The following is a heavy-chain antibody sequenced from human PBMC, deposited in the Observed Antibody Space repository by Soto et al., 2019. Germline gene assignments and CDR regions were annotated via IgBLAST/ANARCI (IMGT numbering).Heavy chain of an antibody. CDR3: VKDWSGDKCPCMDV. Sequence: EGSLRLSCAASEFTFSSYAMTWVRQAPGKGLEWVASITDSGGSTYYADSVKGRLTISRDNSENTVHLQMNGLRAEDTAIYYCVKDWSGDKCPCMDVWGQGTTVTVSS. D-gene: IGHD3-3*01. CDR2: ITDSGGST. J-gene: IGHJ6*02. CDR1: EFTFSSYA. V-gene: IGHV3-23*01.